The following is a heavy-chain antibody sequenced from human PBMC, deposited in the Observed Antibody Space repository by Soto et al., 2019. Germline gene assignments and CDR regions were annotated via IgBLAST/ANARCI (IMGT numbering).Heavy chain of an antibody. V-gene: IGHV4-61*01. D-gene: IGHD3-9*01. CDR1: GGSVSSGSYY. CDR2: IYYSGST. Sequence: SETLSLTCTVSGGSVSSGSYYWSWLRQPPGKGLEWIGYIYYSGSTNYNPSLKSRVTISVDTSKNQFSLKLSSVTAADTAVYYCARARLRYFDWLLSHYGMDVWGQGTTVTVSS. J-gene: IGHJ6*02. CDR3: ARARLRYFDWLLSHYGMDV.